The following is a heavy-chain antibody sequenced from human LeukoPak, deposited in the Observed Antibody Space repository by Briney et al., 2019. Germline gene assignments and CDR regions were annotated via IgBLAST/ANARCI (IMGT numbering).Heavy chain of an antibody. CDR1: GFTFNNFA. CDR2: ITGTGST. Sequence: EGSLRLSCAASGFTFNNFAMNWVRQAPGKGLEGVSAITGTGSTYYADSVRGRFTISRDISTAILFLQMNSLRGEDTALYYCAKSTVTTTAAYDIWGRGTVVTISS. J-gene: IGHJ3*02. V-gene: IGHV3-23*01. D-gene: IGHD4-17*01. CDR3: AKSTVTTTAAYDI.